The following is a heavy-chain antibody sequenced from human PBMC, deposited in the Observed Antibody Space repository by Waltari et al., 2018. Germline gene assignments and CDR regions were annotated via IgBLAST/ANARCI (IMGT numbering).Heavy chain of an antibody. CDR2: IWYDGSNK. V-gene: IGHV3-33*08. Sequence: AASGFTFSSYGMHWVRQAPGKGLEWVAVIWYDGSNKYYADSVKGRFTISRDNSKNTLYLQMNSLRAEDTAVYYCARGRGSYYSDYWGQGTLVTVSS. D-gene: IGHD1-26*01. J-gene: IGHJ4*02. CDR3: ARGRGSYYSDY. CDR1: GFTFSSYG.